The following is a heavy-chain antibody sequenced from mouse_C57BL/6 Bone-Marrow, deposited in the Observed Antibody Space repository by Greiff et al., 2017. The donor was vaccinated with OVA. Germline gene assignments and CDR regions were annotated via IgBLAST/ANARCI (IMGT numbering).Heavy chain of an antibody. CDR2: IDPETGGP. V-gene: IGHV1-15*01. J-gene: IGHJ4*01. CDR3: TRGYSNYYAMDY. CDR1: GYTFTDYE. D-gene: IGHD2-5*01. Sequence: QVQLKQSGAELVRPGASVTLSCKASGYTFTDYEMHWVKQTPVHGLEWIGAIDPETGGPAYNQKFKGKAILTADKSSSTAYMELRSLTSEDSAFYYCTRGYSNYYAMDYWGQGTSVTVSS.